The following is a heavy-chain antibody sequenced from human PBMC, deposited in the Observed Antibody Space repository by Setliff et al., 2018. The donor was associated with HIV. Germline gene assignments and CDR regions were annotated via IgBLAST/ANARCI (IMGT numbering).Heavy chain of an antibody. V-gene: IGHV4-59*01. J-gene: IGHJ5*02. CDR2: IYYSGTT. D-gene: IGHD2-21*02. CDR3: AGRAVTAINNFDP. Sequence: PSETLSLTCTVSAGSISNYYWSWIRQPPGKGLEWIGYIYYSGTTNYNPSLKSRITISVDTSKNQFSLKLSSVTAADTAVYYCAGRAVTAINNFDPWGQGTLVTVSS. CDR1: AGSISNYY.